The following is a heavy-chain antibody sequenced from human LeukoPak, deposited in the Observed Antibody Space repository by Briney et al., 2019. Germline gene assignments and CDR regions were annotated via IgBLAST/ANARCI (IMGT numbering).Heavy chain of an antibody. Sequence: GGSVRLSCAASGFTFSSYAMSWVRQAPGKGLEWVSAISGSGGSTYYADSVEGRFTISRDNSKNTLYLQMNSLRAEDTAVYYCARGPGYIVVVPAAIPWGQGTLVTVSS. CDR3: ARGPGYIVVVPAAIP. V-gene: IGHV3-23*01. CDR1: GFTFSSYA. J-gene: IGHJ5*02. CDR2: ISGSGGST. D-gene: IGHD2-2*01.